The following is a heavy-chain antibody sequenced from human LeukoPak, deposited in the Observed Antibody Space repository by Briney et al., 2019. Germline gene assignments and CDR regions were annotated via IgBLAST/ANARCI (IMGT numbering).Heavy chain of an antibody. V-gene: IGHV3-23*01. D-gene: IGHD2-15*01. CDR2: ISGSGGST. CDR3: AKDLYCSGGSCYVANGWFDP. J-gene: IGHJ5*02. CDR1: GFTFSSYA. Sequence: PGGSLRLSCAASGFTFSSYAMSWVRRAPGKGLEWVSAISGSGGSTYYADSVKGRFTISRDNSKNTLYLQMNSPRAEDTAVYYCAKDLYCSGGSCYVANGWFDPWGQGTLVTVSS.